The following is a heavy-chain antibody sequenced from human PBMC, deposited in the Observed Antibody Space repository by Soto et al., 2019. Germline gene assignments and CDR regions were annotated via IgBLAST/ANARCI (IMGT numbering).Heavy chain of an antibody. CDR2: MKPNSGNT. CDR3: AIEVGSALSSSDDY. D-gene: IGHD6-13*01. Sequence: QVQLVQSGAEVKKPGASAKASCNASGYTFPSYDINWVRQTTGQGLECMGWMKPNSGNTPYAQQLQGRVNMTRNTSISTAYRELSSLRSEDTAVYYCAIEVGSALSSSDDYWGQGTLVTFSA. CDR1: GYTFPSYD. J-gene: IGHJ4*02. V-gene: IGHV1-8*01.